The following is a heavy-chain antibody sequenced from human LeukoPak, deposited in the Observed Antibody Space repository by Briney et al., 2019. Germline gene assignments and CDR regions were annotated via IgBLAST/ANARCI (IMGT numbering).Heavy chain of an antibody. Sequence: GGSLRLSCAASGFTFSSNAMSWVRQAPGKGLEWVSRVNNDGSSTTYADSVKGRFTISRDNAKNTLYLQMNSLRVEDTALYYCARGLMGSDDYWGQGTLVTVSS. CDR2: VNNDGSST. D-gene: IGHD2-8*01. CDR3: ARGLMGSDDY. J-gene: IGHJ4*02. V-gene: IGHV3-74*01. CDR1: GFTFSSNA.